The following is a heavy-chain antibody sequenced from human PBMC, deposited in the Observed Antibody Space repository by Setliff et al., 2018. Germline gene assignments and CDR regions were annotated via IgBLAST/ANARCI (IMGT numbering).Heavy chain of an antibody. D-gene: IGHD3-3*01. CDR2: INEGGYDK. CDR1: VSTFRDFG. Sequence: GGSLRLSCAASVSTFRDFGMHWVRQAPGKGLEWVANINEGGYDKFYVDSEKGLFTISRDNAKSSLYLQMNSLRVEDTAVYYCARDVYDFRTGQADPWGQGTLVTVSS. V-gene: IGHV3-7*01. CDR3: ARDVYDFRTGQADP. J-gene: IGHJ5*02.